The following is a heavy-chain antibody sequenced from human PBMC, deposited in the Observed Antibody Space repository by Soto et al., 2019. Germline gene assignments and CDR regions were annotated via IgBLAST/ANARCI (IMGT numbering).Heavy chain of an antibody. V-gene: IGHV3-11*01. D-gene: IGHD1-26*01. CDR1: GFVFSDYY. CDR2: IRHSGDTI. Sequence: PGGSLRLSCAASGFVFSDYYMGWIRQAPGKGLEWVSYIRHSGDTIYYADSVKGRFTISRDNAKNSLSLQMNSLRAEDTAVYYCARAVGSYDAFDIWGQGTMVTVSS. CDR3: ARAVGSYDAFDI. J-gene: IGHJ3*02.